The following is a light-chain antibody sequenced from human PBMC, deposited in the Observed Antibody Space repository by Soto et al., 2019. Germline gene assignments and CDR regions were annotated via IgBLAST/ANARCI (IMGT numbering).Light chain of an antibody. CDR1: SSDIGAFTF. CDR3: SSYTSSSTYV. CDR2: DVN. V-gene: IGLV2-14*03. Sequence: QSALTQPASVSGSPGQSITISCTGTSSDIGAFTFVSWYQQHPGKVPKLMIFDVNRRPSGVSDRVSGSKSGNTASLTISRHQAEDEGDYYSSSYTSSSTYVFGSGTKVTVL. J-gene: IGLJ1*01.